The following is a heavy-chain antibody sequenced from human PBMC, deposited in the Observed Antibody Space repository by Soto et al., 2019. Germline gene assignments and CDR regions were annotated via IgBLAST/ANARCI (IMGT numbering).Heavy chain of an antibody. J-gene: IGHJ6*02. D-gene: IGHD3-22*01. Sequence: QVQLVQSGAEVKKPGASVKVSCKASGYTFTGYYMHWVRQAPGQGLEWMGWINPNSGGTNYAQKFQGWVPLTRDTAIRTAYMELSRLRSDDKAVYYCARGKGGYDSSGYYYWDYYYGMDVWGQGTTVTVSS. CDR3: ARGKGGYDSSGYYYWDYYYGMDV. V-gene: IGHV1-2*04. CDR2: INPNSGGT. CDR1: GYTFTGYY.